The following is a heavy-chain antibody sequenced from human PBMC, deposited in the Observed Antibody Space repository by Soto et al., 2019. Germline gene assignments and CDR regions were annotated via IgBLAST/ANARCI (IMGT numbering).Heavy chain of an antibody. Sequence: SETLSLTCAVYGGPFSGYYWRWIRQPPGKGLEWIGEINHSGSTNYNPSLKSRVTISVDTSKNQFSLKLSSVTAADTAVYYCASTSGYYYVYYGMDVWGQGTTVTLSS. CDR2: INHSGST. CDR3: ASTSGYYYVYYGMDV. CDR1: GGPFSGYY. V-gene: IGHV4-34*01. D-gene: IGHD3-22*01. J-gene: IGHJ6*02.